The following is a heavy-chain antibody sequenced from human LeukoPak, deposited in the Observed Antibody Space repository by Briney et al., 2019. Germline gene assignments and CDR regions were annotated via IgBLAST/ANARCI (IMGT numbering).Heavy chain of an antibody. V-gene: IGHV3-21*01. CDR2: ISSSSSYI. D-gene: IGHD3-22*01. CDR1: GFTFSSYW. J-gene: IGHJ3*02. Sequence: GGSLRLSCAASGFTFSSYWMHWVRQAPGKGLEWVSSISSSSSYIYYADSVKGRFTISRDNAKNSLYLQMNSLRAEDTAVYYCARGEEDSSGYYLADAFDIWGQGTMVTVSS. CDR3: ARGEEDSSGYYLADAFDI.